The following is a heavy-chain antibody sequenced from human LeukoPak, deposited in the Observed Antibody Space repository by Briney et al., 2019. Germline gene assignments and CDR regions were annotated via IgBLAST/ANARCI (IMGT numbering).Heavy chain of an antibody. CDR3: ARGQGKLRLVYFDY. J-gene: IGHJ4*02. CDR2: INHSGST. V-gene: IGHV4-34*01. D-gene: IGHD3-9*01. Sequence: SETLSLTCAVYGGSFSGYYWSWVRQPPGKGLGWIGEINHSGSTNYNPSLKSRVTISVDTSKNQFSLKLSSVTAADTAVYYCARGQGKLRLVYFDYWGQGTLVTVSS. CDR1: GGSFSGYY.